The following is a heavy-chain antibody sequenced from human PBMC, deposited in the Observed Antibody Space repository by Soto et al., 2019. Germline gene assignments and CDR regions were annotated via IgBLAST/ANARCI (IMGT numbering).Heavy chain of an antibody. Sequence: GGSLRLSCAASGFTFSSYGMHWVRQAPGKGLEWVAVISYDGSNKYYADSVKGRFTISRDNSKNTLYLQMNSLRAEDTAVYYCAKDRTRDGRYSSSWYSWGQGTLVTVSS. D-gene: IGHD6-13*01. V-gene: IGHV3-30*18. J-gene: IGHJ4*02. CDR3: AKDRTRDGRYSSSWYS. CDR1: GFTFSSYG. CDR2: ISYDGSNK.